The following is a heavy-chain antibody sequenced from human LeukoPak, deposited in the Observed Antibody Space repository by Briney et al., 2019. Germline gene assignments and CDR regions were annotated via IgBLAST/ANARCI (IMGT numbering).Heavy chain of an antibody. CDR1: GGSISSSSYY. J-gene: IGHJ4*02. CDR3: ARDSALTGTTDY. D-gene: IGHD1-7*01. CDR2: IYYSGST. V-gene: IGHV4-39*07. Sequence: SETLSLTCTVSGGSISSSSYYWGWIRQPPGKGLEWIGSIYYSGSTYYNPSLKSRFTISVDTSKNQFSLKLSSVTAADTAVYYCARDSALTGTTDYWGQGTLVTVSS.